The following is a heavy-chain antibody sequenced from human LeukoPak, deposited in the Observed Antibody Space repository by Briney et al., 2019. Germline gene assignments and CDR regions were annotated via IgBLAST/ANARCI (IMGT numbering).Heavy chain of an antibody. CDR1: GGSISSSSYY. J-gene: IGHJ1*01. V-gene: IGHV4-39*01. CDR2: IYYSGST. Sequence: SETLSLTCTVSGGSISSSSYYWGWIRQPPGKGLEWIGSIYYSGSTYYNPSLKSRVIISVDTSKNQFSLKLSSVTAADTAVYYCARPGDSSGYYHTRYFQHWGQGTLVIVSS. CDR3: ARPGDSSGYYHTRYFQH. D-gene: IGHD3-22*01.